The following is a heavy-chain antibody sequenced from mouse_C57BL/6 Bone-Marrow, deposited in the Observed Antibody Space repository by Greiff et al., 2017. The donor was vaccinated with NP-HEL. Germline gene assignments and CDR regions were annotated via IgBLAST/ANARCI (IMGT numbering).Heavy chain of an antibody. CDR1: GYTFTDYY. CDR2: IYPGSGNT. Sequence: VQLQQSGAELVRPGASVKLSCKASGYTFTDYYINWVKQRPGQGLEWIARIYPGSGNTYYNEKFKGKATLTAEKSSSTAYMQLSSLTSKDSAVYFCARGGSYCAMDYWGQGTSVTVSS. D-gene: IGHD1-1*02. CDR3: ARGGSYCAMDY. J-gene: IGHJ4*01. V-gene: IGHV1-76*01.